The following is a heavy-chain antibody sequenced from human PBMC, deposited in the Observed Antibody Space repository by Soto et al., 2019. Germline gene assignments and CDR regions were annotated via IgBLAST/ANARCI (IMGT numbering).Heavy chain of an antibody. CDR3: APHVHCSGGSCHYDAFDI. Sequence: EVQLLESGGGLVQPGESLRLSCAFSGFIFGNYMMTWVRQAPGKGLEWVTTIRDGGESTYYADSVKGRFTISRDNCKNTLYLQMDSRAVEDTAVYYCAPHVHCSGGSCHYDAFDIRGQGKMVTVSS. J-gene: IGHJ3*02. CDR2: IRDGGEST. CDR1: GFIFGNYM. V-gene: IGHV3-23*01. D-gene: IGHD2-15*01.